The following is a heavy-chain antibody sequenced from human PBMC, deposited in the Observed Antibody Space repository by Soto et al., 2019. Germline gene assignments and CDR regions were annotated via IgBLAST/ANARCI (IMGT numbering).Heavy chain of an antibody. D-gene: IGHD2-15*01. CDR2: IYHSGST. Sequence: QLQLQESGSGLVKPSQTLSLTCAVSGGSISSGGYSWSWIRQPPGKGLEWIGYIYHSGSTYYNPSLKSSVIISVDRLKTQFSLRLSSVPPADTAVSYCTRGLVVAAQHWRQGPLVTFSS. CDR3: TRGLVVAAQH. V-gene: IGHV4-30-2*01. CDR1: GGSISSGGYS. J-gene: IGHJ4*02.